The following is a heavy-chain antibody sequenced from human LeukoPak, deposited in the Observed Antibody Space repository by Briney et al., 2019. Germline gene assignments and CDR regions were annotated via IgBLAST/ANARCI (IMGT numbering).Heavy chain of an antibody. D-gene: IGHD5-12*01. CDR3: ARYSGYHIDY. Sequence: GTSLRLSCAASGFTFISYAIHWVRQAPGKGLEWVAVISFHGTDSFYADSVKGRFTISRDNSKNTLYLQMSSLRADDTAVYYCARYSGYHIDYWGQGTLLTVSS. CDR1: GFTFISYA. CDR2: ISFHGTDS. V-gene: IGHV3-30*04. J-gene: IGHJ4*02.